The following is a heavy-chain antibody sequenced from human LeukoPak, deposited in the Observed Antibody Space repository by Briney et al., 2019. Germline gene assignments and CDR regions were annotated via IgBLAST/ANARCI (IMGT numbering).Heavy chain of an antibody. Sequence: GGSLRLSCAASGFTFTSYAMSRVRQAPGKGLGWVPAISGSGGSTYYPDSVKGRFTISRDNSKNTLYLQMNSLRAEDTAVYYCAKDRSVVGAKEFDPWGQGTLVTVSS. CDR1: GFTFTSYA. J-gene: IGHJ5*02. CDR2: ISGSGGST. CDR3: AKDRSVVGAKEFDP. V-gene: IGHV3-23*01. D-gene: IGHD1-26*01.